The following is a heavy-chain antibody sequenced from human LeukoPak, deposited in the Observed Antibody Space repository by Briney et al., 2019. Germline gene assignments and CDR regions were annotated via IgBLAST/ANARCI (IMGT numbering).Heavy chain of an antibody. Sequence: PSETLSLTCTVSGGSISSYYWSWIRQPPGKGLEWIGYIYTSGSTNYNPSLKSRVTISVDTSKNQFSLKLSSVTAADTAVYYCARQSYDSSGYWPRLFWFDPWGQGTLVTVSS. D-gene: IGHD3-22*01. V-gene: IGHV4-4*09. CDR3: ARQSYDSSGYWPRLFWFDP. CDR2: IYTSGST. J-gene: IGHJ5*02. CDR1: GGSISSYY.